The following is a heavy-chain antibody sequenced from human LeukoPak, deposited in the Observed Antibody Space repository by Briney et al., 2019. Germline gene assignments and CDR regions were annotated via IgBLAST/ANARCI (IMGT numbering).Heavy chain of an antibody. CDR1: GFTFSNYW. V-gene: IGHV3-74*01. J-gene: IGHJ4*02. Sequence: GGSLRLSCAASGFTFSNYWVHWVGQAPGKGPVWVSRIRSDGFSTRFADSVQGRFTISRDNGKNTLYLQINSLRAEYTAVYYCARGGDSSNWYPGYFDYWGQGALVTVSS. CDR2: IRSDGFST. D-gene: IGHD6-13*01. CDR3: ARGGDSSNWYPGYFDY.